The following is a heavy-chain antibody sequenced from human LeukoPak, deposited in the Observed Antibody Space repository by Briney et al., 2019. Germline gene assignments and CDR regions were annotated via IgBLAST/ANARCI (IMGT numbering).Heavy chain of an antibody. V-gene: IGHV4-4*09. CDR1: NGSISSYH. Sequence: SETLSLTCTVSNGSISSYHWSRVRQPPGKGLEWIGYILTSGTTNYNPSLKSRLTISVGTSKNRFTLKLSSVTAADTAVYYCARLRVSGSYLYYFDYWGQGTLVTVSS. CDR3: ARLRVSGSYLYYFDY. CDR2: ILTSGTT. D-gene: IGHD3-10*01. J-gene: IGHJ4*02.